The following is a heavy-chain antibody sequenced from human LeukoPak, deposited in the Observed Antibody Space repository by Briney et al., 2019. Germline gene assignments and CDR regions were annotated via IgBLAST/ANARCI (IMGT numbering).Heavy chain of an antibody. Sequence: GGSLRLSCAASGFTFSSSAMSWVRQVPGKGLEWVSGISASGGSTSYADSVRGRFTISRDNSKNTLYLQMNSLRAEDTAVYYCAKHPGYSSGPEYFQHWGQGTLVTVSS. CDR3: AKHPGYSSGPEYFQH. CDR2: ISASGGST. CDR1: GFTFSSSA. J-gene: IGHJ1*01. V-gene: IGHV3-23*01. D-gene: IGHD6-19*01.